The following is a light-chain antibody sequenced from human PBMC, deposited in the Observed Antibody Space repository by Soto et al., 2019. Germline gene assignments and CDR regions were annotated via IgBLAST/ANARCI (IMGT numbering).Light chain of an antibody. Sequence: AIRMTQSPSSFSASTGDRVTITCRASQGISSYLAWYQQKPGKAPKLLIYAASTLQSGVPARFSGSGSGTDFTITIRCLQSEDFATYYCQQYYSYPPGFGGGTKVEIK. V-gene: IGKV1-8*01. J-gene: IGKJ4*01. CDR3: QQYYSYPPG. CDR2: AAS. CDR1: QGISSY.